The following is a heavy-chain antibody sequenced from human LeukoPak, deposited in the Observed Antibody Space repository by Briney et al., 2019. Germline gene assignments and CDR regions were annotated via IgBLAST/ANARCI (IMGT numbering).Heavy chain of an antibody. D-gene: IGHD3-9*01. J-gene: IGHJ1*01. CDR3: ARGQYYDILTGYYMAPLFQH. CDR1: GFTFSSYS. V-gene: IGHV3-21*01. Sequence: GGSLRLSCAASGFTFSSYSMNWVRQAPGKGLEWVSSISSSSSYIYYADSVKGRFTISRDNAKNSLYLQMNSLRAEDTAVYYCARGQYYDILTGYYMAPLFQHWGQGTLVTVSS. CDR2: ISSSSSYI.